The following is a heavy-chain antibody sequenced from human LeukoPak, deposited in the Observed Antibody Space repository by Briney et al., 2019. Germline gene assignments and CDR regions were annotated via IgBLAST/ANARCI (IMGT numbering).Heavy chain of an antibody. J-gene: IGHJ5*02. V-gene: IGHV4-39*01. CDR1: Y. CDR3: ARSRRDYGDYVVGFDP. D-gene: IGHD4-17*01. CDR2: IYYSGST. Sequence: YWGWIRQPPGKGLEWIGSIYYSGSTYYNPSLKSRVTISVDTSKNQFSLKLNSVTATDTAVYYCARSRRDYGDYVVGFDPWGQGTLVTVSS.